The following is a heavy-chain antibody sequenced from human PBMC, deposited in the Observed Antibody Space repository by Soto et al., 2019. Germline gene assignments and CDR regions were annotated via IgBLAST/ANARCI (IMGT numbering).Heavy chain of an antibody. CDR2: ISSSSSYT. J-gene: IGHJ3*02. CDR3: ARVVASGYSSNAFDI. V-gene: IGHV3-11*06. CDR1: GFTFSEYY. Sequence: PGGSLRLSCAASGFTFSEYYMSWIRQAPGKGLEWVSYISSSSSYTNYADSVKGRFTISRDNAKNSLYLQMNSLRAEDTTVYYFARVVASGYSSNAFDIWGQGTMVNVSS. D-gene: IGHD6-19*01.